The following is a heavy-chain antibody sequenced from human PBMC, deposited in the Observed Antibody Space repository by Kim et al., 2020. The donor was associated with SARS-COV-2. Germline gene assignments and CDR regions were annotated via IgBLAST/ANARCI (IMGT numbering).Heavy chain of an antibody. D-gene: IGHD3-16*02. J-gene: IGHJ5*02. V-gene: IGHV1-69*02. CDR2: IIPILDVA. CDR1: GDSFSSYS. CDR3: APHSYSST. Sequence: SVKVSCKASGDSFSSYSISWVRQAPGQGLEWMGRIIPILDVAVYAQKFQGRVTNSADKSASTAYLEVHSLRSEDTAVYYCAPHSYSSTWCQGTLVIVSS.